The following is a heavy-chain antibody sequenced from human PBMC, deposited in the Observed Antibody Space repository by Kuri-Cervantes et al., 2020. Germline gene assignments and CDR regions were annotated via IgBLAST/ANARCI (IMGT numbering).Heavy chain of an antibody. D-gene: IGHD6-19*01. CDR1: GFTFSSYA. V-gene: IGHV3-23*01. Sequence: GESLKISCAASGFTFSSYAMSWVRQAPGKGLEWVSAISGSGGSTYYADSVKGRFTISRDNSKNTLYLQMNSLRAEDTAVYYCAKVPLAVAGTGPLVYFQQWGQGTLVTVSS. CDR2: ISGSGGST. CDR3: AKVPLAVAGTGPLVYFQQ. J-gene: IGHJ1*01.